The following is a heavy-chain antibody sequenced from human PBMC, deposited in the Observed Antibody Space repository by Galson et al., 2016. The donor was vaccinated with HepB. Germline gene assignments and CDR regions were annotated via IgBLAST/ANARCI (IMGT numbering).Heavy chain of an antibody. CDR1: GGSFSGYY. CDR2: VYHSGST. Sequence: SETLSLTCGVYGGSFSGYYWSWIRQPPGKGLEWIGEVYHSGSTNYSPSLKSRVTISVDTSRTQFSLRLRSVTAADTAVYYCARIYYTMTYGMDVWAQGTTVTVSS. D-gene: IGHD3-22*01. J-gene: IGHJ6*02. CDR3: ARIYYTMTYGMDV. V-gene: IGHV4-34*01.